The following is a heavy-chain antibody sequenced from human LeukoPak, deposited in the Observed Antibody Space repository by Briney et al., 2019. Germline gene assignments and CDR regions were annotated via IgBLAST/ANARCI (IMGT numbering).Heavy chain of an antibody. CDR3: ARELGGFDC. CDR2: IYSGGST. J-gene: IGHJ4*02. CDR1: GFTFSDYA. V-gene: IGHV3-66*01. Sequence: GGSLRLSCGASGFTFSDYAMHWVRQAPGKGLEWVSVIYSGGSTYYTDSVKGRFTISRDNSKNTVYLQMNSLRAEDTAMYYCARELGGFDCWGQGTLVTVSS.